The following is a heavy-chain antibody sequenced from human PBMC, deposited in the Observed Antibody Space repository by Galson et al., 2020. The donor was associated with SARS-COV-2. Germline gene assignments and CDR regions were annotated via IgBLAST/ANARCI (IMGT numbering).Heavy chain of an antibody. D-gene: IGHD3-22*01. CDR1: GFTFSSYA. V-gene: IGHV3-23*01. CDR2: ISGSGGST. Sequence: GESLKISCAASGFTFSSYAMSWVRQAPGKGLEWVSAISGSGGSTYYADSVKGRFTISRDNSKNTLYLQMNSLRAEDTAVYYCAKGERITMIVVVTFFDYWGQGTLVTVSS. CDR3: AKGERITMIVVVTFFDY. J-gene: IGHJ4*02.